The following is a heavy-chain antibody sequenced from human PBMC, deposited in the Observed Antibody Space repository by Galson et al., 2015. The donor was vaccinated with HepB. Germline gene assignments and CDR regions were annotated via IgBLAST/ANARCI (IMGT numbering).Heavy chain of an antibody. Sequence: SLRLSCAASGFTFSSYAMHWARQAPGKGLEWVAVISYDGSNKYYADSVKGRFTISRDNSKNTLYLQMNSLRAEDTAVYYCARDGASGYCSSTSCFTWRYGMDVWGQGTTVTVSS. J-gene: IGHJ6*02. CDR3: ARDGASGYCSSTSCFTWRYGMDV. CDR1: GFTFSSYA. D-gene: IGHD2-2*03. CDR2: ISYDGSNK. V-gene: IGHV3-30-3*01.